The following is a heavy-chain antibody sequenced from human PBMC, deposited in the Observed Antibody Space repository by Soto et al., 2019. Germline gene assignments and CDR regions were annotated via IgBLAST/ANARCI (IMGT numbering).Heavy chain of an antibody. CDR1: GGSISSYY. V-gene: IGHV4-59*08. J-gene: IGHJ6*03. CDR3: ARLYCSSTSCHSYPYYYYMDV. D-gene: IGHD2-2*01. Sequence: SETLSLTCTVSGGSISSYYWSWIRQPPGKGLEWIGYIYYSGSTNYNPSLKSRVTISVDTSKNQFSLKLSSVTAADTAVYYCARLYCSSTSCHSYPYYYYMDVWGKGTTVTVSS. CDR2: IYYSGST.